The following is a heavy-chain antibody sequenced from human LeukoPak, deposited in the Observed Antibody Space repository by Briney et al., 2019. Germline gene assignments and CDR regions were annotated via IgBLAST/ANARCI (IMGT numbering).Heavy chain of an antibody. V-gene: IGHV4-34*01. Sequence: SETLSLTCAVYGGSFSGYYWSWIRQPPGKGLEWIGEINHSGSTNYNPSLKSRVTISVDTSKSQFSLKLSSVTAADTAVYYCARGPRIRCSSTSCYGRNYYYGMDVWGQGTTVTVSS. CDR2: INHSGST. CDR1: GGSFSGYY. D-gene: IGHD2-2*01. CDR3: ARGPRIRCSSTSCYGRNYYYGMDV. J-gene: IGHJ6*02.